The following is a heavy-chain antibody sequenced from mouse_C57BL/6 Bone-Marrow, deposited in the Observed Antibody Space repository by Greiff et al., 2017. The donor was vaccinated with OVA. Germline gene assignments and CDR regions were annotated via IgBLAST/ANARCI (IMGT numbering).Heavy chain of an antibody. D-gene: IGHD2-4*01. Sequence: QVQLQQPGAELVKPGASVKMSCKASGYTFTSYWITWVQQRPGQGLEWIGDISPGSGSTTYNEKFQSTATLTVDTSSSTAYMQLSSLTSEDSAVYDWARRGYDYEAWFAYWGQGTLVTVSA. CDR3: ARRGYDYEAWFAY. J-gene: IGHJ3*01. CDR2: ISPGSGST. CDR1: GYTFTSYW. V-gene: IGHV1-55*01.